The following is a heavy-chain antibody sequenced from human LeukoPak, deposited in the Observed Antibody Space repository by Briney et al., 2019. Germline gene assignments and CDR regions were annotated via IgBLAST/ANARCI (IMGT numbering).Heavy chain of an antibody. CDR1: GFTLSRYW. CDR3: ARDGSGRPLGY. V-gene: IGHV3-7*01. CDR2: IKEDGSEK. D-gene: IGHD3-10*01. J-gene: IGHJ4*02. Sequence: GGSLRLSCAASGFTLSRYWMSWVRQAPGKGPEWVANIKEDGSEKYYVDSVKGRFTVSRDNAKNSLYLQMNSLRAEDTALYYCARDGSGRPLGYRGQGTLVTISS.